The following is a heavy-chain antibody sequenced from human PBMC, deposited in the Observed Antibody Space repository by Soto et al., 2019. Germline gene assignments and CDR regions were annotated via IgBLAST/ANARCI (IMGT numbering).Heavy chain of an antibody. CDR3: ARVCGGYYYCCMDV. Sequence: QVQLVQSGAEVKKPGSSVKVSCKASGGTFSSYTISWVRQAPGQGLEWMGRIIPILGIANYAQKFQGRVTTTADKSTSTDYMELSSLRSEDTAVYYCARVCGGYYYCCMDVWGKGTTVTVSS. V-gene: IGHV1-69*02. J-gene: IGHJ6*03. D-gene: IGHD2-8*01. CDR1: GGTFSSYT. CDR2: IIPILGIA.